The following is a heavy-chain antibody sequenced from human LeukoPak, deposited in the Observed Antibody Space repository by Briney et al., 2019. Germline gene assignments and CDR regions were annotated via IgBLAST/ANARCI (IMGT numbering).Heavy chain of an antibody. D-gene: IGHD2-15*01. V-gene: IGHV4-30-2*01. Sequence: SETLSLTCAVSGGSISSGGYSWSWIRQPPGKGLEWIGYIYHSGSTYYNPSLKSRVTKSVDRSKNQFSLKLSSVTAADTAVYYCASCSGGSCVFDYWGQGTLVTVSS. CDR2: IYHSGST. CDR1: GGSISSGGYS. CDR3: ASCSGGSCVFDY. J-gene: IGHJ4*02.